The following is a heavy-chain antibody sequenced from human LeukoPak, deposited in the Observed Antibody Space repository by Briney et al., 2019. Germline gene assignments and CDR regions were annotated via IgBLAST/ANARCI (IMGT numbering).Heavy chain of an antibody. D-gene: IGHD6-19*01. CDR3: VTGRPWGIPVDGGGPQDY. CDR1: GYTLTELS. CDR2: FDPEEGER. J-gene: IGHJ4*02. Sequence: ASVKVSCTVSGYTLTELSMHWVRQPPGEGLEWMGGFDPEEGERMYAQKFQGRVTVTEDTSTDTAYMELSSLRVEDTAVYYCVTGRPWGIPVDGGGPQDYWGQGTLVTVSS. V-gene: IGHV1-24*01.